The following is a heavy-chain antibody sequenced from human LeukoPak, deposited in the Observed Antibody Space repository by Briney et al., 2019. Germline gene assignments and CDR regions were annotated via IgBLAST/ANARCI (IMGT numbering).Heavy chain of an antibody. Sequence: GRSLRLSCAASGLTFSSGGMHWVRQAPGKGLGWVAVIWDDVSSKYYAESVKDRFTISRDKSKNTLYLQMNSLSAEDTAVYYCARAPLSRRVQGPGVASFDPWGQGTLVTVSS. CDR3: ARAPLSRRVQGPGVASFDP. J-gene: IGHJ5*02. V-gene: IGHV3-33*01. CDR2: IWDDVSSK. CDR1: GLTFSSGG. D-gene: IGHD3-10*01.